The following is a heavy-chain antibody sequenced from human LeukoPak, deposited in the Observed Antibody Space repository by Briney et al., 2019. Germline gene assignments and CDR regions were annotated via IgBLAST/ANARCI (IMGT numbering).Heavy chain of an antibody. CDR1: GGPFCNYF. CDR3: ARRNGGLRAGDHYFDY. CDR2: IFSSGDI. D-gene: IGHD5-12*01. J-gene: IGHJ4*02. Sequence: SVTLCLPCSLPGGPFCNYFWSWFLHFPGKPMELFRHIFSSGDIHYSPSLMSRVTISVDTSKNQFSLRLSSGTAADTAVYYCARRNGGLRAGDHYFDYWGQGILVTVSS. V-gene: IGHV4-59*08.